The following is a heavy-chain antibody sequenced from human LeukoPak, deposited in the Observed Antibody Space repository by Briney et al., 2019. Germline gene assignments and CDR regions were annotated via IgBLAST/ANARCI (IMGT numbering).Heavy chain of an antibody. V-gene: IGHV1-8*03. J-gene: IGHJ3*02. CDR3: ARGPPLAYCGGDCYSGLAFDI. D-gene: IGHD2-21*01. CDR1: GYTFTSYD. Sequence: ASVKVSCKASGYTFTSYDINWVRQATGQGLEWMGWMNPNSGNTGYAQKFQGRVTTTRNTSISTAYMELSSLRSEDTAVYYCARGPPLAYCGGDCYSGLAFDIWGQGTMVTVSS. CDR2: MNPNSGNT.